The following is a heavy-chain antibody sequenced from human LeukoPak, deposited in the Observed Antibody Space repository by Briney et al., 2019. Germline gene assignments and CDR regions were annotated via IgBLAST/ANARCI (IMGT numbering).Heavy chain of an antibody. CDR1: GFTFNSYS. J-gene: IGHJ6*03. D-gene: IGHD3-3*01. Sequence: PGGSLRLSCAASGFTFNSYSMNWVRQAPGKGLEWVSYISSSSSTIYYADSVKGRFTISRDNAKNSLYLQMNSLRAEDTAVYYCARVGFGVVGYYYMDVWGKGTTVTVSS. CDR2: ISSSSSTI. CDR3: ARVGFGVVGYYYMDV. V-gene: IGHV3-48*01.